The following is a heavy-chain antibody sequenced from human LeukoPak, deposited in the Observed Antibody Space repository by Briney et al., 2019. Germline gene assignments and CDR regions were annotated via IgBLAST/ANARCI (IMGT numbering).Heavy chain of an antibody. Sequence: GRSLRLSCAASGFTFDDYAMHWVRQAPGKGLEWVSGISWNSVIIGYADSVKGRFTISRDNAKNSLYLQMNSLRAEDTALYYCAKGGKNYFYYFDCWGQGTLVTVSS. CDR2: ISWNSVII. D-gene: IGHD3-16*01. CDR1: GFTFDDYA. CDR3: AKGGKNYFYYFDC. V-gene: IGHV3-9*01. J-gene: IGHJ4*02.